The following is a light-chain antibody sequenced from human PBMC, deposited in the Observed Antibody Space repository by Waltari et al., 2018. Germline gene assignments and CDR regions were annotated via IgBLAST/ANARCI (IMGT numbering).Light chain of an antibody. CDR1: SSDVGXXXY. Sequence: QSAXTQXPSASGXPXXSVTISXTXTSSDVGXXXYXXWYQQRPGKAPKLMIYEVSKRPSGVPDRFSGSKSGNTASLTVSGLQAEDEADYYCNSYAGSNNWVFGGGTKLTVL. J-gene: IGLJ3*02. V-gene: IGLV2-8*01. CDR2: EVS. CDR3: NSYAGSNNWV.